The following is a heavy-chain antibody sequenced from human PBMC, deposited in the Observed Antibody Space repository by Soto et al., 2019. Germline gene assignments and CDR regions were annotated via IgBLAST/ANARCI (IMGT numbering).Heavy chain of an antibody. CDR3: TRASAVAGGSSISLPNDY. CDR1: GYTFTDYY. CDR2: INPSSGAT. Sequence: QVQLVQSGAEVKKPGASVKVFCKASGYTFTDYYMHWVRQAPGQGLEWMGWINPSSGATSYAQNFQGWVTMTRATSISTFYMELSRLSSDDTAIYYCTRASAVAGGSSISLPNDYWGQGTLVTVSS. D-gene: IGHD6-19*01. J-gene: IGHJ4*02. V-gene: IGHV1-2*04.